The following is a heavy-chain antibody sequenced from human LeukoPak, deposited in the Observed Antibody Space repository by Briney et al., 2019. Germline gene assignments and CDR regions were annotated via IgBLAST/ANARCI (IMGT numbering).Heavy chain of an antibody. J-gene: IGHJ4*02. CDR2: ISAYNGNT. Sequence: ASVRVSCKASGYIFTNYGISWVRQAPGQGLEWMGWISAYNGNTNYAQKLQGRVTMTTDTSTSTAYMELRSLRSDDTAVYYCARDLERFLEWFHLDYWGQGTLVTVSS. D-gene: IGHD3-3*01. CDR3: ARDLERFLEWFHLDY. V-gene: IGHV1-18*01. CDR1: GYIFTNYG.